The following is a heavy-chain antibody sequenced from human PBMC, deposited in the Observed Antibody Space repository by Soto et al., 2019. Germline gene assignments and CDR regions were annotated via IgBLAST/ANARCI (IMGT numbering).Heavy chain of an antibody. J-gene: IGHJ4*02. D-gene: IGHD3-9*01. CDR2: INTGNGDT. CDR1: GYSFDGYG. Sequence: QVQLVQSGAEVKKPGASVKVSCKASGYSFDGYGMHLVRQAPGQRPEWMGWINTGNGDTKYPQKFQGRVTLTRDTFAITAYMELNTLKSEDTAVYYCARDPRSDWSAGIDYWGQGSLVTVSS. CDR3: ARDPRSDWSAGIDY. V-gene: IGHV1-3*04.